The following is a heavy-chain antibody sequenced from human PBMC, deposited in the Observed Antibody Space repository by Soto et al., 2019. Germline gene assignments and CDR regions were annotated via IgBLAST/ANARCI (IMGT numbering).Heavy chain of an antibody. Sequence: LSLTCLVSGFPISSPYSWGWIRQPPGKGLEWIGSISHTGTTSYSPSLTSRVSISVDTSKNQVSLKLTSVTAADTAVYFCARVTMVIRDSDHFGVDVWGHGTTVTVSS. CDR2: ISHTGTT. CDR3: ARVTMVIRDSDHFGVDV. V-gene: IGHV4-38-2*02. CDR1: GFPISSPYS. D-gene: IGHD4-17*01. J-gene: IGHJ6*02.